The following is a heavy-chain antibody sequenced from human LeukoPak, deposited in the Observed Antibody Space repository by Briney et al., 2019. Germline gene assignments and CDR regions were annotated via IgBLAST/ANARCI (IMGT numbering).Heavy chain of an antibody. D-gene: IGHD2-8*01. CDR1: GYSISSGYY. Sequence: PSETLSLTCTVSGYSISSGYYWGWIRQPPGKGLEWIGKIYHSGSTYYNPSLKTRVTISVDTSKNQFSLKLTSVTAADTAVYYCAREAGLIYFYYIGVWGKGTTVTVSS. CDR2: IYHSGST. V-gene: IGHV4-38-2*02. J-gene: IGHJ6*03. CDR3: AREAGLIYFYYIGV.